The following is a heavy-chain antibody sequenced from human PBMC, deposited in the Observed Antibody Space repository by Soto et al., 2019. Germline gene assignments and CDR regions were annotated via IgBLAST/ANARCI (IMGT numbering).Heavy chain of an antibody. CDR1: GFTFSSYG. J-gene: IGHJ4*02. V-gene: IGHV3-33*01. CDR3: ARDLPPYCGGDCYPLF. CDR2: IWYDGSNK. D-gene: IGHD2-21*02. Sequence: QVQLVESGGGVVQPGRSLRLSCAASGFTFSSYGMHWVRQAPGKGLEWVAVIWYDGSNKYYADSVKGRFTISRDNSKNSRYLQMNSLSAEDTAVYYCARDLPPYCGGDCYPLFWGQGTLVTVSS.